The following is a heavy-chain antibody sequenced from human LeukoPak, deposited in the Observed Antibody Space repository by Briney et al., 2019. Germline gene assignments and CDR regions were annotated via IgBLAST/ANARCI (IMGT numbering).Heavy chain of an antibody. CDR2: IYSSGST. CDR3: ARVLGWAAFDY. J-gene: IGHJ4*02. CDR1: GGSISSFY. Sequence: SETLSLTCTVSGGSISSFYWSWLRQPAGRGLEWIGRIYSSGSTNYNPSLKSRVTMSVDTSKNQFSLKLSSVTAADTAVYYCARVLGWAAFDYWGQGTQVTVSS. D-gene: IGHD2-15*01. V-gene: IGHV4-4*07.